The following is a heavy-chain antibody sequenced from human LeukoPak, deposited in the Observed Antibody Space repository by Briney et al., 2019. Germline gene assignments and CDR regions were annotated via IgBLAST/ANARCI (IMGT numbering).Heavy chain of an antibody. V-gene: IGHV3-48*01. CDR3: ARYGSSWSFDY. Sequence: GGSLRLSCVASGFNFKDYSMNWVRQAPGKGLEWTAYINSDSDTIYYADSVKGRFTTSRDNAKNSLYLQMNSLRAEDTAVYYCARYGSSWSFDYWGQGTQVTVSS. CDR1: GFNFKDYS. CDR2: INSDSDTI. J-gene: IGHJ4*02. D-gene: IGHD6-13*01.